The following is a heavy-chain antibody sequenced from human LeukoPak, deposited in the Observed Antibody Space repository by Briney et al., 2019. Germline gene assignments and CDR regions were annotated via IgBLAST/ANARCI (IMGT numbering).Heavy chain of an antibody. CDR3: ASDQEIDY. J-gene: IGHJ4*02. D-gene: IGHD5-24*01. Sequence: GGSLRLSCAASGFTFSSYEMNWVRQAPGKGLEWVSYISSSGSTIYYADSVKGRFTISRDKAQNTLYLQMHSLRAEDTAVYYCASDQEIDYWGQGTLLTVPS. V-gene: IGHV3-48*03. CDR2: ISSSGSTI. CDR1: GFTFSSYE.